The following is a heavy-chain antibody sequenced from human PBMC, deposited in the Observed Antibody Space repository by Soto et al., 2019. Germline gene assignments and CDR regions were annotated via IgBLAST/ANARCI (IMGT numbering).Heavy chain of an antibody. Sequence: EVQLVESGGGLVQPGGSLRLSCAASGFTFSTYWMYWVRQAPGKGLEWVANIKQDGSEKYYVDSVKGRFTISRDNAENTLYLQMNSLRAEDTALYFCARDAPGGYYNYWGQGTLFTVSS. J-gene: IGHJ4*02. D-gene: IGHD2-15*01. CDR1: GFTFSTYW. CDR2: IKQDGSEK. V-gene: IGHV3-7*01. CDR3: ARDAPGGYYNY.